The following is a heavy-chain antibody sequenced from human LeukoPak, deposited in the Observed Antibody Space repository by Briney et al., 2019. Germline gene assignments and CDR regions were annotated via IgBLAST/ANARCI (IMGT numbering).Heavy chain of an antibody. Sequence: PSETLSLTCTVSGGSISSSSYYWGWIRQPPGKGLEWIGSIYYSGSTYYNPSLKSRVTISVDTSKNQFSLKLSSVTAADTAVYYCARDSEDVLNPSHYRYYYYYYYMDVWGKGTTVTVSS. CDR1: GGSISSSSYY. D-gene: IGHD1-14*01. CDR3: ARDSEDVLNPSHYRYYYYYYYMDV. CDR2: IYYSGST. V-gene: IGHV4-39*07. J-gene: IGHJ6*03.